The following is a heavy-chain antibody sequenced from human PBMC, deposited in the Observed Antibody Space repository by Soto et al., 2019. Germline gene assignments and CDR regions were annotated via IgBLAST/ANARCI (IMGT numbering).Heavy chain of an antibody. CDR1: GFTFSSYG. Sequence: QVQLVESGGGVVQPGRSLRLSCAASGFTFSSYGMHWVRQAPGKGLEWVAIISYDGSNTYYADSVKGRFTNSRDNSKNTLSLQMNSLRAEDTSVYYCAKEGGLSGSYYISSSYYFDYWGQGTLVTVSS. V-gene: IGHV3-30*18. D-gene: IGHD1-26*01. J-gene: IGHJ4*02. CDR2: ISYDGSNT. CDR3: AKEGGLSGSYYISSSYYFDY.